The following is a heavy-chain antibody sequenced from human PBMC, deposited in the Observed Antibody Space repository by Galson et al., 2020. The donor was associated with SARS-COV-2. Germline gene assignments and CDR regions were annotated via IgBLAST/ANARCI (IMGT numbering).Heavy chain of an antibody. CDR2: IYHSGTT. CDR3: AAIRFGDLTTYPY. D-gene: IGHD3-10*01. CDR1: GGSFSDHY. Sequence: SQASETLSLTCAVYGGSFSDHYWSWIRQPPGTGLEWIGEIYHSGTTNYSPSLKSRVTISQDTSKNQFSLNLRSVTAADTAMYYCAAIRFGDLTTYPYWGQGTLVTVSS. V-gene: IGHV4-34*01. J-gene: IGHJ4*02.